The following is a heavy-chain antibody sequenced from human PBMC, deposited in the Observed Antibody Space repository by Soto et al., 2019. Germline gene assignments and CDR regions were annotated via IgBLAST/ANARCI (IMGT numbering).Heavy chain of an antibody. Sequence: GGSLRLSCAASGFTFSSYSMNWVRQAPGKGLEWVSYISSSSSTIYYADSVKGRFTISRDNAKNSLYLQMNSLRDEDTAVYYCARDRVGATTLDYYYYGMDVWGQGTTVTV. J-gene: IGHJ6*02. D-gene: IGHD1-26*01. CDR3: ARDRVGATTLDYYYYGMDV. CDR1: GFTFSSYS. CDR2: ISSSSSTI. V-gene: IGHV3-48*02.